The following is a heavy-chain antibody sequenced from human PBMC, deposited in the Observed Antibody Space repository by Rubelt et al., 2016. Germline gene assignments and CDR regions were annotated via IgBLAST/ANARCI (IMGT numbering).Heavy chain of an antibody. J-gene: IGHJ6*02. D-gene: IGHD2-15*01. V-gene: IGHV1-3*01. Sequence: GQRLEWMGWINAGNGNTKYSQKIQGRVTITSDTSACTAYMELSSLTSEDTAVFYCARGRRRSSGSRGDYAMDVWGQGTTVTVSS. CDR3: ARGRRRSSGSRGDYAMDV. CDR2: INAGNGNT.